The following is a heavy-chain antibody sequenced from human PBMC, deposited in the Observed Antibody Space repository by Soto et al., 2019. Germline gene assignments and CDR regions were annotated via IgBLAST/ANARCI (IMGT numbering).Heavy chain of an antibody. CDR2: TYYTGSS. V-gene: IGHV4-30-4*01. CDR3: AREGYSAIWFDP. CDR1: AGSISSGDYY. J-gene: IGHJ5*02. D-gene: IGHD5-12*01. Sequence: QVQLQESGPGLVKPSQTLSLTCTVSAGSISSGDYYWSWIRQPPGRGLEWIGYTYYTGSSYYNPPLKSRVTISVDTSKNQYSLKLSSVTAADTAVYYCAREGYSAIWFDPWGQGTLVTVSS.